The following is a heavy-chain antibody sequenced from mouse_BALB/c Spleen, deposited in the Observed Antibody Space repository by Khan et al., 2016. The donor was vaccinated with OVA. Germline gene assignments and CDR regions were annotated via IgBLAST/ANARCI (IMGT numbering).Heavy chain of an antibody. CDR1: GYSITSDYA. D-gene: IGHD2-3*01. V-gene: IGHV3-2*02. CDR3: ARMDGGDFDY. Sequence: EVELVESGPGLVKPSQSLSLTCTVTGYSITSDYAWSWIRQFPGNKLEWMGFISYSGKTNYNPSLKSRVSVTRDTSKKQFFLQLNAVTTEDTATYYCARMDGGDFDYWGQGTTLTVSS. J-gene: IGHJ2*01. CDR2: ISYSGKT.